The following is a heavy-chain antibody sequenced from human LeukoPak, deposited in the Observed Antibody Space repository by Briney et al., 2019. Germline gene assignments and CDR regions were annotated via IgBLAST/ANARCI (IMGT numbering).Heavy chain of an antibody. J-gene: IGHJ2*01. CDR2: LYRSGRI. D-gene: IGHD2-8*01. CDR1: GYSISSGYY. V-gene: IGHV4-38-2*01. CDR3: ARLPWSDWYFDL. Sequence: SETLSLTCAVSGYSISSGYYWGWIRQPPGKGLEWIGSLYRSGRIYYNPSLKSRVTISVDTSKNQFSLKLSSVTAADTAVYYCARLPWSDWYFDLWGRGTLVTVSS.